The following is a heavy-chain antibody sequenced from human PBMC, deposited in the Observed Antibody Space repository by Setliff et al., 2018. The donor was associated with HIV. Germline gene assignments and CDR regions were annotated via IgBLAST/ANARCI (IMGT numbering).Heavy chain of an antibody. CDR3: ARGGGITWRSYSFDY. V-gene: IGHV4-61*09. Sequence: SETLSLTCTVSGGSISSGSYCWSWIRQPAGKGLGWIGHIHISESTNYNPSLKSRVTVSVGTSKKQFSLRLSSVSAADTALYYCARGGGITWRSYSFDYWGHGTLVTVSS. J-gene: IGHJ4*01. D-gene: IGHD3-10*01. CDR1: GGSISSGSYC. CDR2: IHISEST.